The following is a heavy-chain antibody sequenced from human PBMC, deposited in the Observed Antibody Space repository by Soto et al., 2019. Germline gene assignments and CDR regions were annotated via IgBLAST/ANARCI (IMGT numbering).Heavy chain of an antibody. Sequence: GGSLRLSCAASGFTFSNAWMSWVRQAPGKGLEWVGRIKSKTDGGTTDYAAPVKGRFTISRDDSKNTLYLQMNSLKTEDTAVYYCTTAFSGWYDFDYWGQGTLVTVSS. CDR2: IKSKTDGGTT. D-gene: IGHD6-19*01. CDR3: TTAFSGWYDFDY. V-gene: IGHV3-15*01. J-gene: IGHJ4*02. CDR1: GFTFSNAW.